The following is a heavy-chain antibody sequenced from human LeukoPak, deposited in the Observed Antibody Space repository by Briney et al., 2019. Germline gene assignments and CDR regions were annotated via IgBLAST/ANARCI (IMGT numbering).Heavy chain of an antibody. CDR2: IYYSGST. D-gene: IGHD7-27*01. CDR3: AREGGEGTTDY. Sequence: PSETLSLTCSVSGASTRSSTYYWGWIRQPPGKGLEWIGSIYYSGSTYYNPSLKSRVTISVDTSKNQFSLKLSSVTAADTAVYYCAREGGEGTTDYWGQGTLVTVSS. CDR1: GASTRSSTYY. J-gene: IGHJ4*02. V-gene: IGHV4-39*02.